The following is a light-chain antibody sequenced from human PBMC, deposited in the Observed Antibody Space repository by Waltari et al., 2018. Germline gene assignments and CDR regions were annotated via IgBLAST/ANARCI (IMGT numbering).Light chain of an antibody. CDR1: SGDVGGYNY. V-gene: IGLV2-11*01. Sequence: QSALTQPRSVSGSPGQSVTISCTGASGDVGGYNYVSWYQQPPGKAPKLMIYDVRKRPSGVPDRCFGSKSGDTASLTISGLRAEDEADYYCCSYAGRYSYVFGTGTKVTVL. CDR3: CSYAGRYSYV. J-gene: IGLJ1*01. CDR2: DVR.